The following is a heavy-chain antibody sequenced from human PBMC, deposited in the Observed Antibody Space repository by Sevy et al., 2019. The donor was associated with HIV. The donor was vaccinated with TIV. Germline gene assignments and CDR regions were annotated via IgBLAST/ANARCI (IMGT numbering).Heavy chain of an antibody. V-gene: IGHV3-11*04. CDR1: GFTISDYY. CDR3: ARLPTGLQSFNYLLSTYFDS. Sequence: GGSLRLSCAASGFTISDYYMSWIRQAPGKGLEWLSYISGSGDTIYYADSLEGRFTISRDNAKNSLSLQINDLRAEDTAVYYCARLPTGLQSFNYLLSTYFDSWGQGTLVTVSS. J-gene: IGHJ4*02. D-gene: IGHD3-9*01. CDR2: ISGSGDTI.